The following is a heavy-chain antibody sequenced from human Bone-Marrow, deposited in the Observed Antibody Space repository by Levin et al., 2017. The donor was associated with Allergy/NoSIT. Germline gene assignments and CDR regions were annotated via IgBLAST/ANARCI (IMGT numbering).Heavy chain of an antibody. CDR3: ARDRFYSDAGSNFSWFDH. CDR1: GFTFSTYW. CDR2: IQSNGKT. V-gene: IGHV3-74*01. D-gene: IGHD3-10*01. J-gene: IGHJ5*02. Sequence: SCAASGFTFSTYWMHWVRQAPGKGLVWVSRIQSNGKTHYADSVKGRFTISRDNAKNTLYLHMNSLTVEDTAVYYCARDRFYSDAGSNFSWFDHWGQGTLVTVSS.